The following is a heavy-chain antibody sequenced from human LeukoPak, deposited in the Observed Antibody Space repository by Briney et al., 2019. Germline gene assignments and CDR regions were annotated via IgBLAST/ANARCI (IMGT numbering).Heavy chain of an antibody. Sequence: KPGGSLRLSCAASGLRFSNYWIHWVRQAPAKGLVWVSRIRTDGGSTAYADFVKGRFTISRDNAKNTVYLQMNSLRADDTAVYYCARDMETGGRAFDSWGQGTLVTVSS. J-gene: IGHJ4*02. D-gene: IGHD2-8*02. CDR1: GLRFSNYW. CDR2: IRTDGGST. CDR3: ARDMETGGRAFDS. V-gene: IGHV3-74*01.